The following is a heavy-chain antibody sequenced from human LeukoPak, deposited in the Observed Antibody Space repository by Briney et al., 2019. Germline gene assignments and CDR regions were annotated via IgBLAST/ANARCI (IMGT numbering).Heavy chain of an antibody. V-gene: IGHV4-39*01. D-gene: IGHD6-6*01. Sequence: SETLSLTCTVSGGSISSSSYYWGWIRQPPGKGLEWIGSIYYSGSTYYNPSLKSRVTISVDTSKNQFSLKLSSVTAADTAVYYCARRSAFEYSSSSTGSDYWGQGTLVTVSS. J-gene: IGHJ4*02. CDR3: ARRSAFEYSSSSTGSDY. CDR1: GGSISSSSYY. CDR2: IYYSGST.